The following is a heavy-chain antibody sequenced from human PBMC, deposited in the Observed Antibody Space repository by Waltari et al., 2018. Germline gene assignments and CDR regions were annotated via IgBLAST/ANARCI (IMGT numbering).Heavy chain of an antibody. J-gene: IGHJ5*02. V-gene: IGHV4-30-2*01. CDR3: ARESSMVRGGNWFDP. Sequence: QLQLQESGSGLVKPSQTLSLTCAVSGGSISSGGYSCSWIRQPPGKGLEWIGYIYHSGSTYYNPSLKSRVTISVDRSKNQFSLKLSSVTAADTAVYYCARESSMVRGGNWFDPWGQGTLVTVSS. CDR1: GGSISSGGYS. D-gene: IGHD3-10*01. CDR2: IYHSGST.